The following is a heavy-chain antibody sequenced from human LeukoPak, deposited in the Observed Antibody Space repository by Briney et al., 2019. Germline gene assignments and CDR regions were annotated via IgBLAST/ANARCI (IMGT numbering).Heavy chain of an antibody. J-gene: IGHJ4*02. CDR2: TYYSGST. CDR3: ARDYGSGSQPFDY. Sequence: SETLSLTCTVSGGSISSYYWSWIRQPPGKGLEWIGYTYYSGSTNYNPSLKSRVTISVDTSKNQFSLKLSSETAADTAVYYCARDYGSGSQPFDYWGRGTLVTVSS. D-gene: IGHD3-10*01. CDR1: GGSISSYY. V-gene: IGHV4-59*01.